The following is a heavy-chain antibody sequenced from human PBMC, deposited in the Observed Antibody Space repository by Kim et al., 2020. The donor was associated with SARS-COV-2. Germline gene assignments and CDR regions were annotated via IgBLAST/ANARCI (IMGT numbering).Heavy chain of an antibody. CDR1: GFTFSSYG. V-gene: IGHV3-30*18. D-gene: IGHD3-10*01. J-gene: IGHJ3*02. CDR2: ISYDGSNK. CDR3: AKDRGRSRGGAFDI. Sequence: GGSLRLSCAASGFTFSSYGMHWVRQAPGKGLEWVAVISYDGSNKYYADSVKGRFTISRDNSKNTLHLQMNSLRAEDTAVYYCAKDRGRSRGGAFDIWGQGTMVTVSS.